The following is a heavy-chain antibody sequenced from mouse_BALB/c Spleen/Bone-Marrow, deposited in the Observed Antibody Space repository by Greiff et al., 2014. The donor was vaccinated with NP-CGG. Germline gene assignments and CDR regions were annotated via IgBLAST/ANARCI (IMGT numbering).Heavy chain of an antibody. CDR2: INPSTGYT. Sequence: QVQLQQSGAELAKPGASVKMSCKASGYTFTSYWMHWVKQRPGQGLEWIGYINPSTGYTEYNQKFKVKATLTADKSSSTAYMQLSSLTSEDSAVYYCARGYYGSSLVYWGQGTLVTVSA. CDR1: GYTFTSYW. CDR3: ARGYYGSSLVY. V-gene: IGHV1-7*01. D-gene: IGHD1-1*01. J-gene: IGHJ3*01.